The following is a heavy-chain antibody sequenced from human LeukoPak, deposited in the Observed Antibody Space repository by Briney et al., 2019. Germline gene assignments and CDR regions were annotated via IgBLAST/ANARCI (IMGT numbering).Heavy chain of an antibody. CDR2: IYTSGST. Sequence: ASETLSLTCTVSGGSISSYYWSWLRQPAGKGLELIGRIYTSGSTNYNPSLKSRVTMSVDTSKNQFSLKLSSVTAAGTAVYYCARDPLGFGEFDYWGQGTLVTVSS. V-gene: IGHV4-4*07. D-gene: IGHD3-10*01. CDR1: GGSISSYY. CDR3: ARDPLGFGEFDY. J-gene: IGHJ4*02.